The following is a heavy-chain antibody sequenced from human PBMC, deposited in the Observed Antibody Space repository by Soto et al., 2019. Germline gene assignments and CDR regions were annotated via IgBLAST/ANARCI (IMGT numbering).Heavy chain of an antibody. CDR1: GFSLSTTGVG. CDR2: IYWDNDK. Sequence: QITLKESGPTLVKPTQTLTLTCSFSGFSLSTTGVGVGWIRQSPGKALEWLAIIYWDNDKRYSPSLKSRVTITKDTSKNQVVLTVTTMDPVDTGTYYCARSLWFGELHWGQGALVTVS. J-gene: IGHJ4*02. V-gene: IGHV2-5*02. CDR3: ARSLWFGELH. D-gene: IGHD3-10*01.